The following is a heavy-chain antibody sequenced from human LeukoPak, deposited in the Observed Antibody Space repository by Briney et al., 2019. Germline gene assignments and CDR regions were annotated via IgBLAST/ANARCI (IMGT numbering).Heavy chain of an antibody. CDR2: ISSSSSYI. J-gene: IGHJ4*02. CDR3: ARVGATTFDY. V-gene: IGHV3-21*01. Sequence: PGGSPRLSCAASGFTFSSYSMNWVRQAPGKGLEWVSSISSSSSYIYYADSVKGRFTISRDNAKNSLYLQMNSLRAEDTAVYYCARVGATTFDYWGQGTLVTVSS. D-gene: IGHD1-26*01. CDR1: GFTFSSYS.